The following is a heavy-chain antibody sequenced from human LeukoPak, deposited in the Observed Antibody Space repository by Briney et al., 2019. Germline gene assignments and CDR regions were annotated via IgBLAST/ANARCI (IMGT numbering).Heavy chain of an antibody. CDR1: GFTFSSYG. CDR2: IWYDGSNK. V-gene: IGHV3-33*01. J-gene: IGHJ4*02. Sequence: GRSLRLSCAASGFTFSSYGMHWVRQAPGKGLEWVAVIWYDGSNKYYADSVKGRFTISRDNSKNTLYLQMNSLRAEDTAVYYCARGGDSSGYYVDYWGQGTLVTVSS. CDR3: ARGGDSSGYYVDY. D-gene: IGHD3-22*01.